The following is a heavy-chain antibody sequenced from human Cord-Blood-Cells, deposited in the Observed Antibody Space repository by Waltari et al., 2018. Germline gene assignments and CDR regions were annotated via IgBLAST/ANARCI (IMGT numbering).Heavy chain of an antibody. V-gene: IGHV4-31*03. J-gene: IGHJ4*02. CDR2: IYYSGST. CDR1: GGSISRGGYY. D-gene: IGHD3-3*01. CDR3: ARVTYYDFWSGYSYYFDY. Sequence: QVQLQESGPGLVKPSQTLSLTCTVSGGSISRGGYYWSWLRQHPGTGLEWIGYIYYSGSTYYNPSLKSRVTISVDTSKNQFSLKLSSVTAADTAVYYCARVTYYDFWSGYSYYFDYWGQGTLVTVSS.